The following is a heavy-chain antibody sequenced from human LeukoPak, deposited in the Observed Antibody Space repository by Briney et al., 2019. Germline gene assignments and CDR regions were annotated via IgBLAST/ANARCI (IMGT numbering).Heavy chain of an antibody. V-gene: IGHV3-66*01. Sequence: GGSLRLSCAASGFTVSSNYMSWVRQAPGKGLEWVSVIYSGGSTYYADSVKGRFTISRDNSKNTLYLQMNSLRAADTAVYFCARWKFGESDSPFFYFYFGMDVWGQGTTVTVSS. CDR1: GFTVSSNY. D-gene: IGHD3-10*01. CDR2: IYSGGST. CDR3: ARWKFGESDSPFFYFYFGMDV. J-gene: IGHJ6*02.